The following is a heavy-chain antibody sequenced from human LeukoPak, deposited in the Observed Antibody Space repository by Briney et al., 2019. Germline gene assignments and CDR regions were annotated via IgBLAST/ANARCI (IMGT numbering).Heavy chain of an antibody. D-gene: IGHD3-3*01. V-gene: IGHV4-34*01. CDR2: INHSGST. J-gene: IGHJ3*02. CDR3: ARDPGWAYYDFWSGYYTGIPGAFDI. CDR1: GGSFSGYY. Sequence: SETLSLTCAVYGGSFSGYYWSWIRQPPGKGLEWIGEINHSGSTNYNPSLKSRVTISVDTSKNQFSLKLSSVTAADTAVYYCARDPGWAYYDFWSGYYTGIPGAFDIWGQGTMVTVSS.